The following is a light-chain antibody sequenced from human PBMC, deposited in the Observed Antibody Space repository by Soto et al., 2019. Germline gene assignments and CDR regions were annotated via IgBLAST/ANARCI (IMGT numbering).Light chain of an antibody. V-gene: IGKV3-15*01. CDR2: GAP. J-gene: IGKJ3*01. CDR3: QQYSIWPPLT. Sequence: EIVMTQSPATLSVSPGERATLSCRASQSVSSNLAWYQQKPGQAPRLLIYGAPTRATGIPARFSGSGSGTEFTLTISSLQSEDFAVYYWQQYSIWPPLTVGPGTKVDIK. CDR1: QSVSSN.